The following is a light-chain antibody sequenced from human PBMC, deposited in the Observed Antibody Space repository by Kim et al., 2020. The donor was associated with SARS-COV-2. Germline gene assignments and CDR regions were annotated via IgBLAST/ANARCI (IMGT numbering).Light chain of an antibody. CDR2: DAS. CDR3: QQRYSWPPLT. J-gene: IGKJ4*01. V-gene: IGKV3-11*01. CDR1: QSVTHH. Sequence: EIVLTQSPATLSLSPGERATLSCRASQSVTHHLAWYQQKRGQAPRLLIYDASNRATGIPARFNGSGSGTDFNLTINSLEPEDFAVYYCQQRYSWPPLTFGGGTKVDIK.